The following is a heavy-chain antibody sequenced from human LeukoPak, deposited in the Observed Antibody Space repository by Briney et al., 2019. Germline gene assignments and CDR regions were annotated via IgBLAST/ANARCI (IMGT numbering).Heavy chain of an antibody. D-gene: IGHD3-22*01. CDR2: IYYSGST. CDR3: AREASTYYYDSSGYYPNWFDP. Sequence: SETLSLTCTVSGGSISGYYWSWIRQPPGKGLEWLGHIYYSGSTSYNPSLKSRITISVDPSKNQFSLRLSSVTAADTAVYYCAREASTYYYDSSGYYPNWFDPWGQGTLVTVSS. J-gene: IGHJ5*02. V-gene: IGHV4-59*01. CDR1: GGSISGYY.